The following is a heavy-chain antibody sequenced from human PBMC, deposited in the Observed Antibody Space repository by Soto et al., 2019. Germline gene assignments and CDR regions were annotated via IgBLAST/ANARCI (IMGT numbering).Heavy chain of an antibody. V-gene: IGHV1-69*06. Sequence: QVQLVQSGAEVKKLGSSVKVSCKASGGTFSSYAISWVRQAPGQGLEWMGGIIPIFGTANYAQKFQGRVTITADKSTSTAYMELSSLRSEDTAVYYCARAVTSYYYGSGSYTYYFDYWGQGTLVTVSS. CDR3: ARAVTSYYYGSGSYTYYFDY. CDR2: IIPIFGTA. CDR1: GGTFSSYA. D-gene: IGHD3-10*01. J-gene: IGHJ4*02.